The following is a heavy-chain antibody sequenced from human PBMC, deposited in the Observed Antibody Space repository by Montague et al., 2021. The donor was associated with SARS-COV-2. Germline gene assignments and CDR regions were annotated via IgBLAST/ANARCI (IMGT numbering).Heavy chain of an antibody. Sequence: CAISGDSVSSSSVAWNWIRQSPSRGLEWLGRTYYRPRWYDDYAASVKGRITMNPDTAKNHFSLQLNSVTPEDTAVYYCARGNWEKVTGTTSDYLYYFDRWGQGTLVTVSS. V-gene: IGHV6-1*01. CDR2: TYYRPRWYD. CDR3: ARGNWEKVTGTTSDYLYYFDR. J-gene: IGHJ4*02. D-gene: IGHD1-7*01. CDR1: GDSVSSSSVA.